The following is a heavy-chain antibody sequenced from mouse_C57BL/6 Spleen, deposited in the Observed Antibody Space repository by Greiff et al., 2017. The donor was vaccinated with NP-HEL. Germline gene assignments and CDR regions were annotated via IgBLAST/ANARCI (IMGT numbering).Heavy chain of an antibody. J-gene: IGHJ3*01. Sequence: QVHVKQPGAELVKPGASVKVSCKASGYTFTSYWMHWVKQRPGQGLEWIGRIHPSDSDTNYNQKFKGKATLTVDKSSSTAYMQLSSLTSEDSAVYYCAPLLYNYVGFADWGQGTLVTVSA. CDR3: APLLYNYVGFAD. CDR1: GYTFTSYW. CDR2: IHPSDSDT. D-gene: IGHD2-12*01. V-gene: IGHV1-74*01.